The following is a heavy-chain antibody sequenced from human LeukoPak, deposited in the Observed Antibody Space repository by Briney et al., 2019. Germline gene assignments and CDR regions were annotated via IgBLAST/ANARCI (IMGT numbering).Heavy chain of an antibody. D-gene: IGHD3-3*01. CDR2: INPNSGGT. Sequence: ASVKVSCKASGYTFTGYYMHWVRQAPGQGLEWMGWINPNSGGTNYAQKFQGRVTMIRDTSISTAYMELSRLRSDDTAVYYCARDPITIFGVVMGDFDYWGQGTLVTVSS. CDR1: GYTFTGYY. J-gene: IGHJ4*02. CDR3: ARDPITIFGVVMGDFDY. V-gene: IGHV1-2*02.